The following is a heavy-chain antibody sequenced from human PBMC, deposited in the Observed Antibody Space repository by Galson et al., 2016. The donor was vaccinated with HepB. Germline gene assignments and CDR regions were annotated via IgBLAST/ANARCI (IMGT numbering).Heavy chain of an antibody. V-gene: IGHV4-31*03. D-gene: IGHD5-18*01. CDR2: IYYRGST. CDR1: GASISSGGYY. CDR3: ASTAGIQLTSFHY. Sequence: TQSLTCTVSGASISSGGYYWNWIRQNPGKGLEWIGYIYYRGSTYHNPSLKSRVTISVDTSKNQFSLKVSSVTAADTAVYYCASTAGIQLTSFHYWGQGTLVTVSS. J-gene: IGHJ4*02.